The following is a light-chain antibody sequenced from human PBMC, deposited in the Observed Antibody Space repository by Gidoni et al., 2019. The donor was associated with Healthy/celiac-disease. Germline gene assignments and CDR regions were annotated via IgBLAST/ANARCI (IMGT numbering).Light chain of an antibody. J-gene: IGKJ2*02. CDR3: QQSYSTPRT. Sequence: IQMPNSPSSLSASVGDRVTITCRASQSISSYLHWYQQKPGKAPKLLIYAASSLESGVPSRFSGSGSGTDFTLTISSLQPEDFATYYCQQSYSTPRTFGQGTKLEIK. CDR1: QSISSY. V-gene: IGKV1-39*01. CDR2: AAS.